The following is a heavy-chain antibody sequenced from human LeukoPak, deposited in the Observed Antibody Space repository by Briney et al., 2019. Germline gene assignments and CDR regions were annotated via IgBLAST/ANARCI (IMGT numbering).Heavy chain of an antibody. Sequence: PGGSLRLSCAASGFTFSSTWMNWVRQVPGKGLEWVGRIKSKTYGGTTDYAAPMKGRFTISTDDSENTLYLQMNSLKSGDTAVYYCITGHRYCSSTTCLFDYWGQGALVTVSS. CDR1: GFTFSSTW. D-gene: IGHD2-2*01. CDR2: IKSKTYGGTT. J-gene: IGHJ4*02. V-gene: IGHV3-15*01. CDR3: ITGHRYCSSTTCLFDY.